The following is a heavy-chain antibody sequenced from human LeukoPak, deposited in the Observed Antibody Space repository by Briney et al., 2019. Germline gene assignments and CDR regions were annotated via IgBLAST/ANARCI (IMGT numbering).Heavy chain of an antibody. D-gene: IGHD5-18*01. CDR3: ARTRGYSYGYPSDWFDP. J-gene: IGHJ5*02. V-gene: IGHV1-69*13. CDR2: IIPIFGTA. Sequence: SVKVSCKASGGTFSSYAISWVRQAPGQGLEWMGGIIPIFGTANYAQKFQGRVTITADESTSTAYMELSSLRSEDTAVYYCARTRGYSYGYPSDWFDPWGQGTLVTVSP. CDR1: GGTFSSYA.